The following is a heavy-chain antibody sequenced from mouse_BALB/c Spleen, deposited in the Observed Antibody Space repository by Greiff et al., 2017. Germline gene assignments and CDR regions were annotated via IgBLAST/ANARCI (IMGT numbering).Heavy chain of an antibody. J-gene: IGHJ4*01. CDR3: ARSLYYGNYVNAMDY. V-gene: IGHV1-9*01. CDR1: GYTFSSYW. D-gene: IGHD2-1*01. CDR2: ILPGSGST. Sequence: VKLVESGAELLKPGASVKISCKATGYTFSSYWIEWVKQRPGHGLEWIGEILPGSGSTNYNEKFKGKATFTADTSSNTAYMQLSSLTSEDSAVYYCARSLYYGNYVNAMDYWGQGTSVTVSS.